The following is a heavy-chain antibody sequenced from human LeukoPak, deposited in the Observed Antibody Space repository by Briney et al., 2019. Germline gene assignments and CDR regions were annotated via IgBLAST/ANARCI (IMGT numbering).Heavy chain of an antibody. CDR2: IRSKAYRGTT. CDR1: GFTFGDHA. J-gene: IGHJ6*02. V-gene: IGHV3-49*04. D-gene: IGHD5-18*01. CDR3: ARGPIQLWIHNAMDV. Sequence: GGSLRLSCTGSGFTFGDHAMSWVRQAPGKGLEWVGFIRSKAYRGTTEYAASVKGRFTISRDDSAGIAYLQMNSLRPEDTAVYYCARGPIQLWIHNAMDVWGQGTTVTVSS.